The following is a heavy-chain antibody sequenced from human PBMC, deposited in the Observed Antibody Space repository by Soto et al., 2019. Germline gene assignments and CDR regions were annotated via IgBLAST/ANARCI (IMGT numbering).Heavy chain of an antibody. CDR3: VTGSECGWLDHPGNDLDV. Sequence: EVQLVQSGGHLVQPGGSLRLSCAASGFTFTSFTMNWVRQAPGKGLEWMSHINGAGTITYYADSVKGRFTISRDNAKNYVYLQMNSLRAEDRAVYYCVTGSECGWLDHPGNDLDVLGEGTAVTVS. CDR1: GFTFTSFT. V-gene: IGHV3-48*01. CDR2: INGAGTIT. J-gene: IGHJ3*01. D-gene: IGHD6-19*01.